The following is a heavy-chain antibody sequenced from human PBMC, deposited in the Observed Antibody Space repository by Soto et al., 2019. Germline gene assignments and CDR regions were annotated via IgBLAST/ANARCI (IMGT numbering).Heavy chain of an antibody. CDR3: AKGHLDTPRVYDF. D-gene: IGHD1-1*01. J-gene: IGHJ4*02. V-gene: IGHV3-23*01. Sequence: EVQLLESGGGLVQPGGSLTLSCAASGFTFSSYAMAWVRQSPGKGLECVSAISTGGAFTYYGDSLQGRCTISRDDSRNTLYLQMSDLRADDTAVYYCAKGHLDTPRVYDFWGQGTLLTVSS. CDR2: ISTGGAFT. CDR1: GFTFSSYA.